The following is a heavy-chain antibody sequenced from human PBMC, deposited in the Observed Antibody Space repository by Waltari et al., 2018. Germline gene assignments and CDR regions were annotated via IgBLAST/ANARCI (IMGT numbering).Heavy chain of an antibody. CDR1: GFTFTTSA. Sequence: QMQLVQSGPEVKKPGTSVKVSCKASGFTFTTSAVQWVRQARGQRLEWIGWIVVGSGNANYAQKFHERVTMTRDISTSTAYMELSSLRSEDTAVYYCAADREISYYYGLDVWGQGTTVTVSS. CDR2: IVVGSGNA. CDR3: AADREISYYYGLDV. J-gene: IGHJ6*02. V-gene: IGHV1-58*01.